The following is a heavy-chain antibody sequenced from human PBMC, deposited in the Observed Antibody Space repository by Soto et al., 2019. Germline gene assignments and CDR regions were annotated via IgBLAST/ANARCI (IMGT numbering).Heavy chain of an antibody. D-gene: IGHD6-6*01. CDR3: AIGIAARAYFDY. V-gene: IGHV3-23*01. Sequence: EVQLLESGGGLVQPGGSLRLSCAASGFTFSSYAMSWVRQAPGKGLEWVSAISGSGGSTYYADSVKGRFTISRDNSKNTLYLQMNSLGAEDTAVYYCAIGIAARAYFDYWGQGTLVTVSS. J-gene: IGHJ4*02. CDR1: GFTFSSYA. CDR2: ISGSGGST.